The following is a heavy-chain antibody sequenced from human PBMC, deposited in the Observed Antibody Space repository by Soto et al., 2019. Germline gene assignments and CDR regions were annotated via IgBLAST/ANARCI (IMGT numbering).Heavy chain of an antibody. CDR2: ISGSGGIT. CDR1: RFTFSSYG. V-gene: IGHV3-23*01. J-gene: IGHJ6*03. Sequence: PGGSLRLSCAASRFTFSSYGMSWVRQAPGKGLEWASSISGSGGITYYADSVNGRFTISRDNSKNTLYLQMNSLRAEDTAVYYCAKAGSLGEDYYMDVWGKGTTVTVSS. D-gene: IGHD3-10*01. CDR3: AKAGSLGEDYYMDV.